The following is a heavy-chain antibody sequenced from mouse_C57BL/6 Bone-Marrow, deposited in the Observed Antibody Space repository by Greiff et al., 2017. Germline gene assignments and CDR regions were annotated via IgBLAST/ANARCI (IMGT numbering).Heavy chain of an antibody. J-gene: IGHJ4*01. CDR1: GFTFSSYA. V-gene: IGHV5-4*03. Sequence: EVKLVESGGGLVKPGGSLKLSCAASGFTFSSYAMSWVRPTPEKRLEWVATISDGGSYTYYPDNVKGRFTISRDNAKNNLYLQMSHLKSEDTAMYYCASDFYDGDYWGQGTSVTVSS. CDR3: ASDFYDGDY. D-gene: IGHD2-3*01. CDR2: ISDGGSYT.